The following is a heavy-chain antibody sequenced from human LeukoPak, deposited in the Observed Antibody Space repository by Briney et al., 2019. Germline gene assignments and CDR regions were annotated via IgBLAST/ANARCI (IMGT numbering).Heavy chain of an antibody. D-gene: IGHD4-23*01. Sequence: GQPLKIPSQGFGYGSTTYWIGWGLQLPGKGLEWMGRIYPGDSKNRYSPSFQGEVTISVCKSITTAYLQWSSLTASDSAMYYCARRDYGNSRQGNFDYWGQGTLVTVSS. CDR3: ARRDYGNSRQGNFDY. J-gene: IGHJ4*02. V-gene: IGHV5-51*01. CDR1: GYGSTTYW. CDR2: IYPGDSKN.